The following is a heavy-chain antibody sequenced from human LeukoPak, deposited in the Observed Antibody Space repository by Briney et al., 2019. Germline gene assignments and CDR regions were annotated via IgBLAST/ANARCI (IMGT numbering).Heavy chain of an antibody. CDR3: AKYYYGSGSLNY. CDR2: ISSNGGNI. CDR1: GFTFSSYA. V-gene: IGHV3-64*02. D-gene: IGHD3-10*01. Sequence: GGSLRLSCAASGFTFSSYAMSWVRQAPGKGLEYISAISSNGGNIYYADSVKGRFTISRDNSKNTLYFQMNSLRAEDTAVYYCAKYYYGSGSLNYWGQGTLVTVSS. J-gene: IGHJ4*02.